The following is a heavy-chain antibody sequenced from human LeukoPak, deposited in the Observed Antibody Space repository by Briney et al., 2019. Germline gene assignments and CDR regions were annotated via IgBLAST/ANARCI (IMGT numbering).Heavy chain of an antibody. Sequence: GGSLRLSCAASGFTFSNYSMNWVRQTPGKGLKWVSYISSSSGTINYADSVKGRFTISRDNAKNSLYLQMNSLRVEDTAVYYCAGRSGPDDYWGQGTLVTVSS. D-gene: IGHD2-15*01. CDR2: ISSSSGTI. J-gene: IGHJ4*02. V-gene: IGHV3-48*01. CDR3: AGRSGPDDY. CDR1: GFTFSNYS.